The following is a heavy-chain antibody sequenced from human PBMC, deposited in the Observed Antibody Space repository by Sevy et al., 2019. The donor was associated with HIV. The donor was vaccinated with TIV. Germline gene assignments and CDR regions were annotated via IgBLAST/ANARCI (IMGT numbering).Heavy chain of an antibody. CDR2: IYYSGST. V-gene: IGHV4-59*01. Sequence: SETLSLTCTVSGGSISSYYWSWIRQPPGKGLEWIGYIYYSGSTNYNASLKSRVTISVDTSKNQFSLKLSSVTAADTAVYYCARDMLGYCSSTSCYAEGYFDYWGQGTLVTVSS. CDR3: ARDMLGYCSSTSCYAEGYFDY. D-gene: IGHD2-2*01. CDR1: GGSISSYY. J-gene: IGHJ4*02.